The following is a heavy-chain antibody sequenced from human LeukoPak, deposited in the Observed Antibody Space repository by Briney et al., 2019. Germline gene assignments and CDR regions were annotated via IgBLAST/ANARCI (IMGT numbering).Heavy chain of an antibody. CDR3: ARSTEGAFDI. Sequence: GGSLRLSCAASGFTFSSYSMNRVRLAPGKGLEWVSYISSRNTIYYADSVKGRFTISRDNAKNSLYLQMNSLRDEDTAVYYCARSTEGAFDIWGQGTMVTVSS. J-gene: IGHJ3*02. CDR2: ISSRNTI. D-gene: IGHD2-8*02. CDR1: GFTFSSYS. V-gene: IGHV3-48*02.